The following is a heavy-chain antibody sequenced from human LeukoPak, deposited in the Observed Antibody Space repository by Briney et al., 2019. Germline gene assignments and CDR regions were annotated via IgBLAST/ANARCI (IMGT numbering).Heavy chain of an antibody. CDR1: GFTFSSYP. CDR3: AKGSGTRAFDI. J-gene: IGHJ3*02. V-gene: IGHV3-23*01. D-gene: IGHD3-10*01. Sequence: LTGGSLRLSCAASGFTFSSYPMSWVRQAPGKGLEWVSGISGSGGGTFCPESVKGRFIISRDNSKNTLYLQMNSLRAEDTAVYYCAKGSGTRAFDIWGQGTMVTVSS. CDR2: ISGSGGGT.